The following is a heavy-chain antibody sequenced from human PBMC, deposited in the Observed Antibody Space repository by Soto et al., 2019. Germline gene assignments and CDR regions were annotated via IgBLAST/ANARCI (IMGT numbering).Heavy chain of an antibody. CDR2: IYPGDSDT. CDR3: ARGQTRTSYGGKYLFYYYGMDV. J-gene: IGHJ6*02. V-gene: IGHV5-51*01. D-gene: IGHD4-17*01. CDR1: GYSFTSYW. Sequence: GESLKISCKGSGYSFTSYWIGWVRQMPGKGLEWMGIIYPGDSDTRYSPSFQGQVTISADKSISTAYLQWSSLKASDTAMYYCARGQTRTSYGGKYLFYYYGMDVWGQGTTVTVSS.